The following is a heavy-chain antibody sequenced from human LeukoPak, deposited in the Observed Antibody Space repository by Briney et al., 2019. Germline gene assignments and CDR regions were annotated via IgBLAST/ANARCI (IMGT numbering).Heavy chain of an antibody. V-gene: IGHV4-59*01. Sequence: SETLSLTCTVSGASLSTYSCVWIRQPPGKGLEWIGHLHYSGTTNYNPSLKSRVTISVDTSKNQFSLKLSSVTAADTAVYYCARTPNRGGFDYWGQGTLVTVSS. CDR3: ARTPNRGGFDY. CDR1: GASLSTYS. CDR2: LHYSGTT. J-gene: IGHJ4*02. D-gene: IGHD3-10*01.